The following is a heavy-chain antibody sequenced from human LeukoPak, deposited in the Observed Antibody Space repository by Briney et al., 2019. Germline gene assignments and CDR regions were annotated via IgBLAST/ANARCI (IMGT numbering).Heavy chain of an antibody. J-gene: IGHJ4*02. CDR2: ISYDGSNK. Sequence: PGGSLRLSCAASGFAFSNYAIHWVRQAPGKGLEWVALISYDGSNKYYADSVKGRFTISRDNSKSTLYLQMNSLRAEDTAVYYCARDLDTAMVFDYWGQGTLVTVSS. CDR1: GFAFSNYA. CDR3: ARDLDTAMVFDY. D-gene: IGHD5-18*01. V-gene: IGHV3-30*03.